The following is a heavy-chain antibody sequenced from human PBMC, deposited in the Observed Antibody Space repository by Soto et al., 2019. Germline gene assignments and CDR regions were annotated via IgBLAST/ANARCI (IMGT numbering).Heavy chain of an antibody. Sequence: QVQLQESGPGLVKPSQTLSLTCTVSVGSVSSGGYYWSWIRQHPGKGLEWIGYIYYSGSTYYNPSLKSRVTISVDTSKNQFSLKLSSVTAADTAVYYCARAGCSSTSGYEYYYYYMDVWGKGTTVTVSS. V-gene: IGHV4-31*03. J-gene: IGHJ6*03. CDR2: IYYSGST. CDR3: ARAGCSSTSGYEYYYYYMDV. D-gene: IGHD2-2*01. CDR1: VGSVSSGGYY.